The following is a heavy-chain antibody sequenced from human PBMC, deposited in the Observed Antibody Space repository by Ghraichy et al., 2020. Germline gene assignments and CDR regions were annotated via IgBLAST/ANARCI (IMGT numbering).Heavy chain of an antibody. D-gene: IGHD4/OR15-4a*01. Sequence: GESLNISCAASGFTFSSYSMNWVRQAPGKGLEWDSYISSSSSTIYYADSVKCRFTISRDNAKNSLYLQMNSLRAEDTAVYYCARDTDYGETFDYWGQGTLVTVSS. CDR3: ARDTDYGETFDY. J-gene: IGHJ4*02. V-gene: IGHV3-48*04. CDR1: GFTFSSYS. CDR2: ISSSSSTI.